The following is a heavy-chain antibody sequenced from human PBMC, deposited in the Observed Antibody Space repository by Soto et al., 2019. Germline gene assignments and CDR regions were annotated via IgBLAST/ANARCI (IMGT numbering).Heavy chain of an antibody. D-gene: IGHD6-6*01. CDR2: IIPIFGTA. V-gene: IGHV1-69*06. J-gene: IGHJ5*02. CDR3: ARSLAARRPLGFEP. CDR1: GGTFSSYA. Sequence: ASVKVSCKASGGTFSSYAISWVRQAPGQGLEWMGGIIPIFGTANYAQKFQGRVTITADKSTSTAYMELSSLRSEDTAVYYCARSLAARRPLGFEPWGQGTLVTVSS.